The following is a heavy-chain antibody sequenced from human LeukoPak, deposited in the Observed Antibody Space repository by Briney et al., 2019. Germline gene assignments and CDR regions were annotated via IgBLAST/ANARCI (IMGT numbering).Heavy chain of an antibody. V-gene: IGHV1-2*02. Sequence: ASVKVSCKASGYXFTGYFLHWVRQAPGQGLEWLGWINPSTGGTNSAQRFQGRVTMTRDTSISTAYMELTSLRSDDTAAYYCAGDTGSYLAFDIWGQGTMVTVSS. CDR2: INPSTGGT. CDR1: GYXFTGYF. J-gene: IGHJ3*02. D-gene: IGHD1-26*01. CDR3: AGDTGSYLAFDI.